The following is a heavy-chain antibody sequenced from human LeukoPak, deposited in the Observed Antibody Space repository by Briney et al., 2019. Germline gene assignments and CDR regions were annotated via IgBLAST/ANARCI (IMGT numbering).Heavy chain of an antibody. CDR2: IKQDGSEE. V-gene: IGHV3-7*01. CDR3: ARDGPDYGDYYYYYYYMDV. Sequence: GGSLRLSCAASGFTFSSYGMSWVRQAPGQGLEWVANIKQDGSEEYYVDSVKGRVTISRDNAKNSLYLQMNSLRAEDTAVYYCARDGPDYGDYYYYYYYMDVWGKGTTVTVSS. CDR1: GFTFSSYG. D-gene: IGHD4-17*01. J-gene: IGHJ6*03.